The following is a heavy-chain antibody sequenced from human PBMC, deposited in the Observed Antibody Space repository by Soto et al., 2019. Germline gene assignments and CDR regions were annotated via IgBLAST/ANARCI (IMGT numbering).Heavy chain of an antibody. CDR3: ARDSPILRYFDWSLHYYGMDV. V-gene: IGHV3-21*01. CDR2: ISSSSSYI. J-gene: IGHJ6*02. Sequence: PGGSLRLSCAASGFTFSSYSMNWVRQAPGKGLEWVSSISSSSSYIYYADSVKGRFTISRDNAKNSLYLQMNSLRAEDTAVYYCARDSPILRYFDWSLHYYGMDVWGQGTTVTVAS. CDR1: GFTFSSYS. D-gene: IGHD3-9*01.